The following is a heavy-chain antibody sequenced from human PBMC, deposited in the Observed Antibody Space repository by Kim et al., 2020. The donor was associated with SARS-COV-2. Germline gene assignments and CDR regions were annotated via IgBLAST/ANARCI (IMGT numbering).Heavy chain of an antibody. CDR1: GFTFSSYG. V-gene: IGHV3-33*05. Sequence: GGSLRLSCAASGFTFSSYGMHWVRQAPGKGLEWVAVISYDGSNKYYADSVKGRFTISRDNSKNTLYLQMNSLRAEDTAVYYCARDRIVVVTSPLGYWGQGTLVTVSS. CDR3: ARDRIVVVTSPLGY. J-gene: IGHJ4*02. D-gene: IGHD3-22*01. CDR2: ISYDGSNK.